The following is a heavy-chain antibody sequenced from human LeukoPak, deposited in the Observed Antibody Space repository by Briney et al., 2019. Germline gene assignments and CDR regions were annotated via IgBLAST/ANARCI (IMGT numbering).Heavy chain of an antibody. D-gene: IGHD6-6*01. J-gene: IGHJ4*02. CDR3: AKGLFSSSSQLDY. CDR1: GFTFSSYA. V-gene: IGHV3-23*01. Sequence: XGSLRLSCAASGFTFSSYAMSWVRQAPGKGLEWVSAISGSGGSTYYADSVKGRFTISRDNSKNTLYLQMNSLRAEDTAVYYCAKGLFSSSSQLDYWGQGTLVTVSS. CDR2: ISGSGGST.